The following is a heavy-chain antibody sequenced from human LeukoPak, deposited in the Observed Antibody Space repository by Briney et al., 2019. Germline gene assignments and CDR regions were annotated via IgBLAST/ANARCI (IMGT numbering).Heavy chain of an antibody. J-gene: IGHJ4*02. Sequence: GGSLRLSCAASGFTFGSYGMGWVRQAPGKGLEWVSTISGSGAYTFYADSVKGRFTISRDNSKNTVYLQMNSLRAEDTAVYYCAKVSAWAMVGATYFDYWGQGTLVTVSS. D-gene: IGHD1-26*01. CDR2: ISGSGAYT. CDR1: GFTFGSYG. CDR3: AKVSAWAMVGATYFDY. V-gene: IGHV3-23*01.